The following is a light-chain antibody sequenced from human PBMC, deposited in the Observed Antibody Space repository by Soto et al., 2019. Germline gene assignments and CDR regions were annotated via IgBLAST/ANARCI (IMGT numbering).Light chain of an antibody. CDR3: SAYTARSTLV. CDR1: MRDVGAYNL. Sequence: QSALTQPASVSGSAGQSITISCSGTMRDVGAYNLVSWYQQHPGTAPKLIIYEVRNRPSGISSRFSGSRSGNTASLTISGRRPGDEVEYYCSAYTARSTLVFGGVTKLTVL. J-gene: IGLJ3*02. V-gene: IGLV2-14*01. CDR2: EVR.